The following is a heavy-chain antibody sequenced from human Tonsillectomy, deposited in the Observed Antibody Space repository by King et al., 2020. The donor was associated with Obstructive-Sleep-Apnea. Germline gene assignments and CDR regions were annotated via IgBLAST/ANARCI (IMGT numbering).Heavy chain of an antibody. CDR1: GGSISKCDYY. V-gene: IGHV4-30-4*01. CDR3: ARGYCSSTSCYEGGGFDI. CDR2: IYNSGST. J-gene: IGHJ3*02. Sequence: QLQESGPGLVKPSQTLSLTVTVSGGSISKCDYYWSWIRKPLGKCLEWIGYIYNSGSTYHNPSLKIRISTSVATPKNQFSLKLSSVTAADTAVYYCARGYCSSTSCYEGGGFDIWGQGTMVTVSS. D-gene: IGHD2-2*01.